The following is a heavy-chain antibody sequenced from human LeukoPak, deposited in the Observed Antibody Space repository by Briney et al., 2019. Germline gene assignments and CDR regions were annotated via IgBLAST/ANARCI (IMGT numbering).Heavy chain of an antibody. CDR3: ARHRITIFGVVLGGFDP. J-gene: IGHJ5*02. V-gene: IGHV4-59*08. CDR2: IYYSGST. Sequence: PSETLSLTCPVSGGSISSYYWSWIRQPPGKGLEWIGYIYYSGSTNYNPSLKSRVTISVDTSKNQFSLKLSSVTAADTAVYYCARHRITIFGVVLGGFDPWGQGTLVTVSS. D-gene: IGHD3-3*01. CDR1: GGSISSYY.